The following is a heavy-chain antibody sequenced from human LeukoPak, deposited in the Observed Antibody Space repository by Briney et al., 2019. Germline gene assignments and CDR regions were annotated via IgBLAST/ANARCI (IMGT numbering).Heavy chain of an antibody. D-gene: IGHD6-6*01. CDR2: IYHSGST. V-gene: IGHV4-4*02. J-gene: IGHJ5*02. CDR3: ARGPGSSSFRFDP. Sequence: SETLSLTCAVSGGSISSSNWWSWVRQPPGKGLEWIGEIYHSGSTNYSPSLKSRVTISVDKSKNQFSLKLSSVTAADTAVYYCARGPGSSSFRFDPWGQGTLVTVSS. CDR1: GGSISSSNW.